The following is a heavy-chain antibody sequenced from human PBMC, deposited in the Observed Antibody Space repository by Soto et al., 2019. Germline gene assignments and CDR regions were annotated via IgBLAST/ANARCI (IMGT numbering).Heavy chain of an antibody. CDR2: INPCGGDT. J-gene: IGHJ5*02. CDR1: GYTFISYY. V-gene: IGHV1-46*01. Sequence: QVQLVQSGAEVKKPGASVKITCKASGYTFISYYMYWVRQAPGQGLEWLGIINPCGGDTRYAQKFQGRVAVTSDPSKSTVSMEMSSLRSDDTAVYFCERGSPSSARLGWLDPWGQGTRVSVSS. CDR3: ERGSPSSARLGWLDP. D-gene: IGHD2-2*01.